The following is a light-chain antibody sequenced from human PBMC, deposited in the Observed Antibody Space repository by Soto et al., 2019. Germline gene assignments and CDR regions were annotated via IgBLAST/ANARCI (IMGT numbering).Light chain of an antibody. V-gene: IGKV1-5*01. Sequence: DIQMSQSPSTLSASVGDRVTITCRASQSISNSLAWYQQKPGKAPNLLLSDASTLERGVPSRFSGSGSGTEFTLTISGLQPDDFATYYCQQYNSYSRTFGQGTKVDIK. CDR1: QSISNS. J-gene: IGKJ1*01. CDR2: DAS. CDR3: QQYNSYSRT.